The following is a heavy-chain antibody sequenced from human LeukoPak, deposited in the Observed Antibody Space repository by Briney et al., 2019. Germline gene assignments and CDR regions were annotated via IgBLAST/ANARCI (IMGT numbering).Heavy chain of an antibody. D-gene: IGHD6-19*01. V-gene: IGHV3-23*05. Sequence: GGSLRLSCAASGFILSNCAMTWVRQAPGKGLEWVSGIDTKGTRTYYADSVKGRFTISRDNSKNTLFLQMNSLRAEDTAVYYCAKVDSSGWYGNYWGQGTLATVSS. CDR2: IDTKGTRT. J-gene: IGHJ4*02. CDR1: GFILSNCA. CDR3: AKVDSSGWYGNY.